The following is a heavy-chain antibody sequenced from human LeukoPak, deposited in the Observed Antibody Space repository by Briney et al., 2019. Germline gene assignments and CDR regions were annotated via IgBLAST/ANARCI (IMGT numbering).Heavy chain of an antibody. V-gene: IGHV3-23*01. D-gene: IGHD3-3*01. CDR3: AKHSAVYDFWGGYSGAFDI. J-gene: IGHJ3*02. CDR1: GFTFSSYA. CDR2: ISGSGGST. Sequence: GGSLRLSCAASGFTFSSYAMSWVRPAPGKGLEWVSAISGSGGSTYYADSVQGRFTISRDSSKITLYLQMNSLRAEETAVYYCAKHSAVYDFWGGYSGAFDIWGQGTMVTVSS.